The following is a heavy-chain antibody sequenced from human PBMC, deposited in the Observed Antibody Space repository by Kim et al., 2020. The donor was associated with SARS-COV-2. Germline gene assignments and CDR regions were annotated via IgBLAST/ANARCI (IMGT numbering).Heavy chain of an antibody. CDR3: ATAGYSYGQYYFDY. Sequence: AQKFQGRVTMTEDTSTDTAYMELSSLRSEDTAVYYCATAGYSYGQYYFDYWGQGTLVTVSS. D-gene: IGHD5-18*01. J-gene: IGHJ4*02. V-gene: IGHV1-24*01.